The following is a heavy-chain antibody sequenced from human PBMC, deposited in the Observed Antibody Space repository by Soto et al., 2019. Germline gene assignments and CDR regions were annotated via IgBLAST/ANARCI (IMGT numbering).Heavy chain of an antibody. J-gene: IGHJ5*02. CDR2: ISAYNGNT. CDR1: GYTFTSYG. D-gene: IGHD2-15*01. CDR3: ARERYCSGGSCYQTRSNWFDP. Sequence: ASVKVSCKASGYTFTSYGISWVRQAPGQGLEWMGWISAYNGNTNYAQKLQGRVTMTTDTSTSTAYMELRSLRSDDTAVYYCARERYCSGGSCYQTRSNWFDPWGQGTLVTVSS. V-gene: IGHV1-18*01.